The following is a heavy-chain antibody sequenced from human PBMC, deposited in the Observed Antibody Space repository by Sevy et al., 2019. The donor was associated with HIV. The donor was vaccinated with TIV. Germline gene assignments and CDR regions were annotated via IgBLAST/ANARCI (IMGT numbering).Heavy chain of an antibody. J-gene: IGHJ4*02. Sequence: GGSLRLSCAASGFTFNKYSMSWVRQPLGKGLEWVSTLSFGCGEINYADSVKGRFTISRDNSKSSVYLQMNNLRPEDTAVYYCAREGCTKPHDYWGQGTLVTVSS. CDR2: LSFGCGEI. CDR3: AREGCTKPHDY. V-gene: IGHV3-23*01. D-gene: IGHD2-8*01. CDR1: GFTFNKYS.